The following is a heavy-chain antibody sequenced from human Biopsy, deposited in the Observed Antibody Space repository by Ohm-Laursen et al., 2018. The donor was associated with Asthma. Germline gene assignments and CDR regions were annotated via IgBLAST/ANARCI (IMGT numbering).Heavy chain of an antibody. CDR2: IKHDGSEK. J-gene: IGHJ6*02. CDR3: AKDTEGRYDFWSGLSYNYYGMDV. CDR1: GFTFSSYA. D-gene: IGHD3-3*01. V-gene: IGHV3-7*01. Sequence: SLRRSCAASGFTFSSYAMHWVRQAPGKGLEWVANIKHDGSEKNHVDSLKGRFTISRDNAKNSLYLQMNSLRAEDTAVYYCAKDTEGRYDFWSGLSYNYYGMDVWGQGTTVTVSS.